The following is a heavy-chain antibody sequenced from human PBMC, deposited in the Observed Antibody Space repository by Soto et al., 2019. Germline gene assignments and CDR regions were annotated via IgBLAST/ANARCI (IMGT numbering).Heavy chain of an antibody. Sequence: PSETLSLTCAVYGGSFSGHYWSWIRRPPGKGLEWIGEVNHSGSTNYNPSLKSRVTISVDTSKNQFSLKLSSVTAADTAVYYCARPGFSYYYYYGMDVWGQGTTVTVSS. CDR2: VNHSGST. J-gene: IGHJ6*02. V-gene: IGHV4-34*01. CDR1: GGSFSGHY. CDR3: ARPGFSYYYYYGMDV.